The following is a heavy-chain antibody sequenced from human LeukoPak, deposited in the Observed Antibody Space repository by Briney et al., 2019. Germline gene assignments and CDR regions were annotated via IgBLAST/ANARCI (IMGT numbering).Heavy chain of an antibody. Sequence: ASVKVSCKASGGTFSSYAISWVRQAPGQGLEWMGRIIPILGIANYAQKFQGRVTITADKSTSTAYMELSSLGSEDTAVYYCARGAPGTLYYYYYGMDVWGQGTTVTVSS. CDR1: GGTFSSYA. D-gene: IGHD1-1*01. J-gene: IGHJ6*02. CDR2: IIPILGIA. V-gene: IGHV1-69*04. CDR3: ARGAPGTLYYYYYGMDV.